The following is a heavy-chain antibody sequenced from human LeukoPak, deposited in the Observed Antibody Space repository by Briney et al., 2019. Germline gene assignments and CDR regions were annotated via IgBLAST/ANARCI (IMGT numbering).Heavy chain of an antibody. V-gene: IGHV3-9*01. D-gene: IGHD2-15*01. J-gene: IGHJ4*02. CDR2: ISWNSGSI. Sequence: PGGSLRLSCAASGFTFSSYSMNWVRQAPGKGLEWVSGISWNSGSIGYADSVKGRFTISRDNAKNSLYLQMNSLRAEDTALYYCAKDKARYCSGGSCHLFDYWGQGTLVTVSS. CDR3: AKDKARYCSGGSCHLFDY. CDR1: GFTFSSYS.